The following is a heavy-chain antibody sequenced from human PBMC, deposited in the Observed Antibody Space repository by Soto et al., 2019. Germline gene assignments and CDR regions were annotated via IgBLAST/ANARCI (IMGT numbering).Heavy chain of an antibody. J-gene: IGHJ4*02. D-gene: IGHD3-16*01. V-gene: IGHV4-4*07. CDR2: IYTSGST. Sequence: QVQLQESGPGLVKPSETLSLTCTVSGGSISSYYWSWIRQPAGKGLEWIGRIYTSGSTNYNPSLRGRVTMSVDTSKNRFSLKLSSVTAGDRAVYYCASLTNGGGEGFSYWGQGTLVTVSS. CDR3: ASLTNGGGEGFSY. CDR1: GGSISSYY.